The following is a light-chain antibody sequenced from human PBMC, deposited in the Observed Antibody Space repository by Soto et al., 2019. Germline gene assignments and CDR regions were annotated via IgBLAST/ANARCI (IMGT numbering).Light chain of an antibody. CDR1: PSVSNS. CDR2: DAP. J-gene: IGKJ4*01. V-gene: IGKV3-11*01. CDR3: QQRNQWPPVT. Sequence: ESVLTQSPATLSLSPGERATLSCRASPSVSNSLAWYQHKPGQAPRLLIYDAPNRATGVPTRFSSSGSGTDFTLTISSLEPEDFAVYYCQQRNQWPPVTFGGGTRVEIK.